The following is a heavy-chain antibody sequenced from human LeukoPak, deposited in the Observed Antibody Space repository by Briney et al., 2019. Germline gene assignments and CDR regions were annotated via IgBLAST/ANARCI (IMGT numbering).Heavy chain of an antibody. CDR2: MNPNSGNT. V-gene: IGHV1-8*01. J-gene: IGHJ5*02. CDR1: GYTFTSYD. Sequence: GASVKVSCKASGYTFTSYDINWVRQATGQGLEWMGWMNPNSGNTGYAQKLQGRVTMTRNTSISTAYMELSSLRSEDTAVYYCARRGRTTGTTKWFDPWGQGTLATVSS. D-gene: IGHD1-1*01. CDR3: ARRGRTTGTTKWFDP.